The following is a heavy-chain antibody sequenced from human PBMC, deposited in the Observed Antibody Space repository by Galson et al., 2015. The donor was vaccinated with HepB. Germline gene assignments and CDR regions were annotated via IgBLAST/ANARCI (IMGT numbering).Heavy chain of an antibody. CDR1: GFVFSNYG. D-gene: IGHD3-10*01. J-gene: IGHJ6*02. CDR3: AKDYYGSGSYYNWPYYYYGMDV. CDR2: MSYDDSNK. V-gene: IGHV3-30*18. Sequence: SLRLSCAASGFVFSNYGMHWVRQAPGKGLEWVAVMSYDDSNKYYADSVKGRFTISRDNSKNTLYLQMNSLRAEDTAMYYCAKDYYGSGSYYNWPYYYYGMDVWGQGTTVTVSS.